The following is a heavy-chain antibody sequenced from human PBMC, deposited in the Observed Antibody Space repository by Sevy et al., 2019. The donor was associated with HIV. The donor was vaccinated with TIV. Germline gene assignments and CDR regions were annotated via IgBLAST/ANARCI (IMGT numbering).Heavy chain of an antibody. CDR3: ARDLPPSATTVAHFDY. CDR2: ISQSRTTT. Sequence: GGSLRLSCAASGFLFSSYDFNWVRQAPGKGLEWVSYISQSRTTTYSDSVRGRFTISRDNAKNSLYLQMNTLRAEDTAVYFCARDLPPSATTVAHFDYWGQGTLVTVSS. CDR1: GFLFSSYD. J-gene: IGHJ4*02. D-gene: IGHD4-17*01. V-gene: IGHV3-48*03.